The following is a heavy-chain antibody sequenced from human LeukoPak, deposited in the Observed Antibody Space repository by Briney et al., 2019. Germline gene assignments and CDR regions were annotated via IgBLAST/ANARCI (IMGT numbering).Heavy chain of an antibody. D-gene: IGHD2-2*01. CDR1: GFTFSSYA. V-gene: IGHV3-23*01. J-gene: IGHJ4*02. Sequence: GGSLRLSCAASGFTFSSYAMSWVRQAPGKGLEWVSAISGSGGSTYYADSVKGRFTISRDNSKNTLYLKMNSLRAEDTAVYYCAKDRGRYCSSTSCPFDYWGQGTLVTVSS. CDR2: ISGSGGST. CDR3: AKDRGRYCSSTSCPFDY.